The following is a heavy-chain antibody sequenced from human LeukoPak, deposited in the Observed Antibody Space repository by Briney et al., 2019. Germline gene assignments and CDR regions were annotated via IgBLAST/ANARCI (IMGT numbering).Heavy chain of an antibody. Sequence: PSETLSLTCTVSGGSISSGGYYRSWIRQHPGKGLEWIGYIYYSGSTYYNPSLKSRVTISVDTSKNQFSLKLSSVTAADTAVYYCASATRSYDSSGYTYYFDYWGQGTLVTVSS. V-gene: IGHV4-31*03. J-gene: IGHJ4*02. CDR2: IYYSGST. CDR1: GGSISSGGYY. CDR3: ASATRSYDSSGYTYYFDY. D-gene: IGHD3-22*01.